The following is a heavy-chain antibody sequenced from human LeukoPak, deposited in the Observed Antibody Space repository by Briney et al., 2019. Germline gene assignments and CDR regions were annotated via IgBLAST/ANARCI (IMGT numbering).Heavy chain of an antibody. CDR3: AKGRHSMTVVVYLDY. CDR2: ISWNSGSI. V-gene: IGHV3-9*03. J-gene: IGHJ4*02. Sequence: PGRSLRLSCAASGFTFDDYAMHWVRHAPGKGLEWVSGISWNSGSIGYADSVKGRFTISRDNAKNSLYLQMNSLRAEDMALYYCAKGRHSMTVVVYLDYWGQGTLVTVSS. CDR1: GFTFDDYA. D-gene: IGHD3-22*01.